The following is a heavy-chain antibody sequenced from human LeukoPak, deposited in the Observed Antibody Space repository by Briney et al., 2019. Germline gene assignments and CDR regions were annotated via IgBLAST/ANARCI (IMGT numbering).Heavy chain of an antibody. CDR3: ARLIAVAGTGHFDY. Sequence: ASVKVSCKASGGTFSSYAISWVRQAPGHGLEWMGGIIPIFGTANYAQKFQGRVTITADESTSTAYMELSSLRSEDTAVYYCARLIAVAGTGHFDYWGQGTLVTVSS. CDR2: IIPIFGTA. V-gene: IGHV1-69*01. D-gene: IGHD6-19*01. CDR1: GGTFSSYA. J-gene: IGHJ4*02.